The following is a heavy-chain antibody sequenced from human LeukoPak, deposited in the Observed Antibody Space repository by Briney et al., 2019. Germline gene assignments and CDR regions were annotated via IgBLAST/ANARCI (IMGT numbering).Heavy chain of an antibody. CDR1: GFTFSSYT. CDR3: AKDGGLWVSAHWGDS. CDR2: ITTGGPNT. D-gene: IGHD7-27*01. V-gene: IGHV3-23*01. Sequence: GGSLRLSCTASGFTFSSYTMSWVRQTPGKGLRWVSTITTGGPNTYYADSVKGRFTVSRDDSKDTLYLQMNSLRAEDTAVYYCAKDGGLWVSAHWGDSWGRGTLVTVSS. J-gene: IGHJ4*02.